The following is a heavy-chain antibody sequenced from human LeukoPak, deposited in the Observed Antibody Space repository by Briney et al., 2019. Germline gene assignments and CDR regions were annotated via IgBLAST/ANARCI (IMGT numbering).Heavy chain of an antibody. J-gene: IGHJ3*02. V-gene: IGHV1-69*04. CDR2: IIPILGIA. CDR1: GGTVISYA. CDR3: ARQHPAFDI. Sequence: SVKVSFKASGGTVISYAISWVRQAPGQGLEWMGRIIPILGIANYAQKFQGRVTITADKSTSTAYMELSSLRSEDAAVYYCARQHPAFDIWGQGTMVTASS. D-gene: IGHD2-21*01.